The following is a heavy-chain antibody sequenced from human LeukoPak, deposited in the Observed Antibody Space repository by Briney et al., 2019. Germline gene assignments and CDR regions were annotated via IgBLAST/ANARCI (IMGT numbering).Heavy chain of an antibody. CDR2: IHASGRT. CDR3: AREGNRGSGWYYYYGMDV. J-gene: IGHJ6*02. D-gene: IGHD6-19*01. V-gene: IGHV4-4*08. Sequence: SETLSLTCTVSGASITNYYWGWTRQLPGKGLEWIGYIHASGRTGYNPSLKSRVIMSVDTSKNQFSLGLSSVTAADTAVYYCAREGNRGSGWYYYYGMDVWGQGTTVTVSS. CDR1: GASITNYY.